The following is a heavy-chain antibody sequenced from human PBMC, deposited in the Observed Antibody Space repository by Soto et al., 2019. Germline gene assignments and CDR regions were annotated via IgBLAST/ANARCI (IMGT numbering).Heavy chain of an antibody. CDR3: ARAQYYDFWSGLLATIDYYYYGMDV. CDR1: GFTFSSYA. J-gene: IGHJ6*02. D-gene: IGHD3-3*01. V-gene: IGHV3-30-3*01. Sequence: GGSLRLSCAASGFTFSSYAMHWVRQAPGKGLEWVAVISYDGSNKYYADSVKGRFTISRDNSKNTLYLQMNSLRAEDTAVYYCARAQYYDFWSGLLATIDYYYYGMDVWGQGTTVTVSS. CDR2: ISYDGSNK.